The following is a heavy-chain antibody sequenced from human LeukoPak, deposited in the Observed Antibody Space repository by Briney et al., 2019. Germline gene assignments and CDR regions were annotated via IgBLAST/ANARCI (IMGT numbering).Heavy chain of an antibody. Sequence: AGGSLRLSCAASGFTFTSYSMNWVRQAPGKGLEWVSTISGGGGSTYYADSVKGRFTISRDNSKNTLYLQMNSLRAEDTAVYYCAKANVVAAMADRFDPWGQGTLVTVSS. J-gene: IGHJ5*02. D-gene: IGHD2-15*01. V-gene: IGHV3-23*01. CDR3: AKANVVAAMADRFDP. CDR2: ISGGGGST. CDR1: GFTFTSYS.